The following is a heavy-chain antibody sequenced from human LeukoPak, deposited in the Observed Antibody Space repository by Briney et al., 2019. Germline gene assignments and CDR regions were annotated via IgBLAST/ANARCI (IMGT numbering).Heavy chain of an antibody. J-gene: IGHJ3*02. V-gene: IGHV4-59*01. CDR1: GGSISSYS. CDR2: IYYSGST. Sequence: SETLSLTCTVSGGSISSYSWSWIRQPPGKGLEWIGYIYYSGSTNYNPSLKSRVTISVDTSKNQFSLKLSSVTAADTAVYYCAKNKRGSKDAFDIWGQGTMVTVSS. CDR3: AKNKRGSKDAFDI. D-gene: IGHD1/OR15-1a*01.